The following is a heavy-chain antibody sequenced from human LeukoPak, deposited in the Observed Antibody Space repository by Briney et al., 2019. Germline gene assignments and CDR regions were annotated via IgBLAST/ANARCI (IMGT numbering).Heavy chain of an antibody. CDR2: ISSSSSTI. V-gene: IGHV3-48*01. Sequence: GGSLRLSCAASGFTFSSYWMSWVRQAPGKGLEWVSYISSSSSTIYYADSVKGRFTISRDNAKNSLYLQMNSLRAEDTAVYYCARALAPYDFWSGYYTGISPDAFDIWGQGTMVTVSS. CDR3: ARALAPYDFWSGYYTGISPDAFDI. D-gene: IGHD3-3*01. J-gene: IGHJ3*02. CDR1: GFTFSSYW.